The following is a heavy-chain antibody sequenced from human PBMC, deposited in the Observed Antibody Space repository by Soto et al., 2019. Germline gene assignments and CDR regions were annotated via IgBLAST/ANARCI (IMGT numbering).Heavy chain of an antibody. Sequence: QVQLQESGPGLVKPSQTLSLTCTVSGGSISSGGYYWSWIRQHPGKGLEWIGYIYYSGSTYYNPSLKSRVTITVDTSENRFPRALSSVPAADMAVYYCASAVVGTVTSSPDYWGQGTQVTVSS. V-gene: IGHV4-31*03. CDR2: IYYSGST. CDR3: ASAVVGTVTSSPDY. J-gene: IGHJ4*02. D-gene: IGHD4-17*01. CDR1: GGSISSGGYY.